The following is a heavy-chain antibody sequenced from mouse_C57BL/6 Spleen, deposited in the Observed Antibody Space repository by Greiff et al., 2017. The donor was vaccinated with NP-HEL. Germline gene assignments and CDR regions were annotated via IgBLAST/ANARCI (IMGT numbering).Heavy chain of an antibody. CDR1: GYTFTSYW. Sequence: VQLQQSGTELVKPGASVKLSCKASGYTFTSYWMHWVKQRPGQGLEWIGNINPSNGGTNYNEKFKSKATLTVDKSSSTAYMQLSSLTSEDSAVYYCAREEYYYGSTAWFAYWGQGTLVTVSA. D-gene: IGHD1-1*01. CDR2: INPSNGGT. V-gene: IGHV1-53*01. CDR3: AREEYYYGSTAWFAY. J-gene: IGHJ3*01.